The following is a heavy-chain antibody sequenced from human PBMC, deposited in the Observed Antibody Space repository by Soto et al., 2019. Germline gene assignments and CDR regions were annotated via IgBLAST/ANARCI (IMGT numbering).Heavy chain of an antibody. J-gene: IGHJ3*01. CDR1: GFILSNYT. V-gene: IGHV3-21*06. D-gene: IGHD2-15*01. Sequence: EVQLVESGGGLVKPGGSLRLSCAGSGFILSNYTMNWVRQAPGKGLEWVSSISGSSTYIYYADSVKGRFTISRDNAKNSLYLKMNSLRVEDTAVYYCARARCSGGSCYRTYAFDLWGRGTLVTVSS. CDR3: ARARCSGGSCYRTYAFDL. CDR2: ISGSSTYI.